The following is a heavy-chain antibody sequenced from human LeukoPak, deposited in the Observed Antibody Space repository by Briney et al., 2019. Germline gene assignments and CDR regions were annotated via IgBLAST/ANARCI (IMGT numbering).Heavy chain of an antibody. CDR2: ISYDGSNK. V-gene: IGHV3-30-3*01. J-gene: IGHJ3*02. CDR3: VRDNDDYKDDDFVYAFDI. CDR1: GFTFSSYA. Sequence: GGSLRLSCAASGFTFSSYAMHWVRQAPGKGLEWVAVISYDGSNKYYADSVKGRFTISRDNSKNTLYLQMNSLRAEDTAVYYCVRDNDDYKDDDFVYAFDIWGQGTMVTVSS. D-gene: IGHD4-17*01.